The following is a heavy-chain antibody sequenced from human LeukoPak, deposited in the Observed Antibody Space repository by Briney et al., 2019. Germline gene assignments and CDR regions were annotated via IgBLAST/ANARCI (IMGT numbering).Heavy chain of an antibody. CDR3: ARRSVAGSLDY. Sequence: GGSLRLSCAASGFTFSNYGMSWVRQAPGKGLEWVANTKEDGGEKYYVDSVKGRFTISRDNAENSLYLQMNSLRAEDTAVYYCARRSVAGSLDYWGQGTLVTVSS. CDR1: GFTFSNYG. D-gene: IGHD6-19*01. J-gene: IGHJ4*02. V-gene: IGHV3-7*01. CDR2: TKEDGGEK.